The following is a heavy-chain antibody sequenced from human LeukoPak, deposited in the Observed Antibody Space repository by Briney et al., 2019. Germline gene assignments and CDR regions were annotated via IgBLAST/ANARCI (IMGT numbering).Heavy chain of an antibody. Sequence: GGSLRLSCAASGFTFSSYGMHWVRQAPGKGLEWVAVISYDGSNKYYADSVKGRFTISRDNSKNTLYLQMNSLRAEDTAVYYCAKEAYSSSWYSYYYGMDVWGQGTTVTVSS. J-gene: IGHJ6*02. CDR3: AKEAYSSSWYSYYYGMDV. CDR1: GFTFSSYG. V-gene: IGHV3-30*18. CDR2: ISYDGSNK. D-gene: IGHD6-13*01.